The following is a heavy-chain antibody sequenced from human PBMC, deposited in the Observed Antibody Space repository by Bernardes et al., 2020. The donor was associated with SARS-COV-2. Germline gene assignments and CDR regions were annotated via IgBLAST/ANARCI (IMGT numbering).Heavy chain of an antibody. CDR3: AKKAPGAIAAALDY. D-gene: IGHD6-6*01. CDR2: MSYDGSNE. CDR1: GFDFSIYG. Sequence: GGSLRLSCVASGFDFSIYGMHWVRQAPGKGLEWVAVMSYDGSNEYYGDSVKGRFTISRDNSKNMLYLQMNSLRLDDTALYMCAKKAPGAIAAALDYWGQGTLVTVSS. J-gene: IGHJ4*02. V-gene: IGHV3-30*18.